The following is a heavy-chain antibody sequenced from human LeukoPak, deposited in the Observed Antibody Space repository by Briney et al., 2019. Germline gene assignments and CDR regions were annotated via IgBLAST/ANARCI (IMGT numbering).Heavy chain of an antibody. CDR1: GGSISSYY. J-gene: IGHJ6*03. CDR3: ARAQVWSGYYLIYYYYYMDV. Sequence: PSETLSLACTVSGGSISSYYWSWIRQPPGKGLEWIGYIYYSGSTNYNPSLKSRVTISVDMSKNQFSLKLSSVTAADTAVYYCARAQVWSGYYLIYYYYYMDVWGKGTTVTVSS. CDR2: IYYSGST. V-gene: IGHV4-59*01. D-gene: IGHD3-3*01.